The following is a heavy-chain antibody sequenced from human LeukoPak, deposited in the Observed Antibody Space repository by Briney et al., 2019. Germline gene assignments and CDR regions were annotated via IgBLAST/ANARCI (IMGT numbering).Heavy chain of an antibody. CDR2: IIPIFGTA. D-gene: IGHD2-2*01. CDR1: GGTFSGYA. J-gene: IGHJ5*02. CDR3: ARDIEGWVVPAALVGFDP. V-gene: IGHV1-69*01. Sequence: GSSVKVSCKASGGTFSGYAISWVRQAPGQGLEWMEGIIPIFGTANYAQKFQGRVTITADESTSTAYMELSSLRSEDTAVYYCARDIEGWVVPAALVGFDPWGQGTLVTVSS.